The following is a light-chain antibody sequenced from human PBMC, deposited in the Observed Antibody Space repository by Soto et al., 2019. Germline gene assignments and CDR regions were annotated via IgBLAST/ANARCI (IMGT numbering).Light chain of an antibody. CDR1: SSNIGSNS. CDR2: RND. Sequence: QSVLTQPPSASGTPGQRVTVSCSGSSSNIGSNSVYWYQQLPGTAPKLLIYRNDPRPSGVPDRFSGSKSGTSASLAISGLRSEDEADYYCAAWDDSLSGFYVFGTGTKVTVL. J-gene: IGLJ1*01. V-gene: IGLV1-47*01. CDR3: AAWDDSLSGFYV.